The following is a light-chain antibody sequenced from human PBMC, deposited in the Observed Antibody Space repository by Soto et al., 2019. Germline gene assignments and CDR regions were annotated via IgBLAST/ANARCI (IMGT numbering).Light chain of an antibody. J-gene: IGKJ1*01. CDR3: QQYAGVPRT. Sequence: EIVLTQSPGTLSLSPGERATLSCRASQSVNSNYLAWYQQKPGQAPRLLIYGASSRATGIPDRFSGSGSGTDFSLTISRLEPEDFAVHYCQQYAGVPRTFGQGTKVEIK. V-gene: IGKV3-20*01. CDR1: QSVNSNY. CDR2: GAS.